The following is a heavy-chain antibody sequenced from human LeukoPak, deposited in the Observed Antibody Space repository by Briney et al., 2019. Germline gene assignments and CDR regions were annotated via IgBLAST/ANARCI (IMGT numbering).Heavy chain of an antibody. V-gene: IGHV3-48*03. Sequence: VGSLRLSCAVSGFTFSSYEMNWVRQAPGKGLEWVSYISSSGSTIYYADSVKGRFTISRDNAKNSLFLQMNSLRAEDTAVYYCARGGLWLIPYWGQGTLVTVSS. CDR2: ISSSGSTI. J-gene: IGHJ4*02. CDR3: ARGGLWLIPY. CDR1: GFTFSSYE. D-gene: IGHD6-19*01.